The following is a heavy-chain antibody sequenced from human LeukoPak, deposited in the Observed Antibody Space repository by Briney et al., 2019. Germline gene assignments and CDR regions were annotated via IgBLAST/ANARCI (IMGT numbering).Heavy chain of an antibody. CDR2: IRGGGTSE. V-gene: IGHV3-23*01. CDR3: ARDPNGDYIGAFDM. D-gene: IGHD4-17*01. J-gene: IGHJ3*02. CDR1: GFTFSAYA. Sequence: GGSLRLSCTASGFTFSAYAMMWVRQAPGKGPEWVSAIRGGGTSEFYADSVKGRFRISRDNSKDTLFLRMNSLRAEDTAVYYCARDPNGDYIGAFDMWGPGTMVTVSS.